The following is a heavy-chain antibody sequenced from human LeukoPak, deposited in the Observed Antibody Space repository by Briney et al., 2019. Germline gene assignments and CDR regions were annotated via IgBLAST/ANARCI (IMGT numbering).Heavy chain of an antibody. D-gene: IGHD5-24*01. V-gene: IGHV3-9*01. CDR3: AKDIRLGGYNYRYYYYGMDV. Sequence: GGSLRLSCAASGFTFDDYAMHWVRHAPGKGLEWVSGISWNSGSIGYADSVKGRFTISRDNAKNSLYLQMNSLRAEDTALYYCAKDIRLGGYNYRYYYYGMDVWGQGTTVTVSS. J-gene: IGHJ6*02. CDR1: GFTFDDYA. CDR2: ISWNSGSI.